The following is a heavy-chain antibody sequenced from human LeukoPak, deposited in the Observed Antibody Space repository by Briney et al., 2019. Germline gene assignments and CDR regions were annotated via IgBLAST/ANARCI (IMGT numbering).Heavy chain of an antibody. V-gene: IGHV4-38-2*02. CDR2: IYQSGSA. J-gene: IGHJ4*02. Sequence: PSETLSLTCTVSGYSISSGYHWGWIRPAPGKGLEWLGSIYQSGSAYYNPSLKSRVALSVDTSKNQVSVKLSSVTAADTAVYYCVRAEINDYMKYWGQGILVTVSS. CDR1: GYSISSGYH. D-gene: IGHD3-16*01. CDR3: VRAEINDYMKY.